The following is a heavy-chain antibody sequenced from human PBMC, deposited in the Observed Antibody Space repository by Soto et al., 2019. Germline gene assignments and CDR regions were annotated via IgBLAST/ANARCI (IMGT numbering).Heavy chain of an antibody. J-gene: IGHJ4*02. CDR3: ARAYYYDSSSYYYYTYYFDS. CDR2: IYHSGTT. CDR1: GDSISSGGYS. Sequence: QPQLQESGSGLVKPSQTLSLTCAVSGDSISSGGYSWSWIRQPPGKGLEWIGYIYHSGTTHYNPTLKSRVTISVDRSKNQFSLKLSSVTAADTAVYYCARAYYYDSSSYYYYTYYFDSWGQGTLVTVSS. D-gene: IGHD3-22*01. V-gene: IGHV4-30-2*01.